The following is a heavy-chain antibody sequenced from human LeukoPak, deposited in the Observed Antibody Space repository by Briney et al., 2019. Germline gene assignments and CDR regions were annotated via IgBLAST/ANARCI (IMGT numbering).Heavy chain of an antibody. V-gene: IGHV1-24*01. D-gene: IGHD2-15*01. J-gene: IGHJ6*02. CDR3: ATGCSGGSCYSYFYGMDV. CDR2: FDPEDGET. CDR1: GYTLTELS. Sequence: ASVKVSCKVSGYTLTELSMHWVRQAPGKGLEWMGGFDPEDGETIYAQKFQGRVTMTEDTSTDTAYMELSSLRSGDTAVYYCATGCSGGSCYSYFYGMDVWGQGTTVTVSS.